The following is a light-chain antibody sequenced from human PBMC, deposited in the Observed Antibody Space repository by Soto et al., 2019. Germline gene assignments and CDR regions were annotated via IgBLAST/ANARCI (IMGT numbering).Light chain of an antibody. CDR1: QSVGSN. Sequence: ELVITQSPATLSVSPGDTATLSCRASQSVGSNLAWYQYKPGQAPRLLIYGASIRATGVPARFSGSGSGTAFTLTITSLQSEDFALYYCQQCDNWPLITFGQGTRLEIK. CDR2: GAS. J-gene: IGKJ5*01. V-gene: IGKV3-15*01. CDR3: QQCDNWPLIT.